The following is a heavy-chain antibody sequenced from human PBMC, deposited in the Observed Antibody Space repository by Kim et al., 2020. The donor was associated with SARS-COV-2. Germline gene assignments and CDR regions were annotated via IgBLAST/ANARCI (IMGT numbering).Heavy chain of an antibody. CDR3: ARIPVGGGTDY. Sequence: GGSLRLSCAASGFTVSSNYMSWVRQAPGKGLEWVSVIYSGGRTYYADSVKGRFTISRDNSKNTLYLQMNSLRAEDTAVYYCARIPVGGGTDYWGQGTLVTVSS. CDR2: IYSGGRT. D-gene: IGHD3-16*01. CDR1: GFTVSSNY. V-gene: IGHV3-53*01. J-gene: IGHJ4*02.